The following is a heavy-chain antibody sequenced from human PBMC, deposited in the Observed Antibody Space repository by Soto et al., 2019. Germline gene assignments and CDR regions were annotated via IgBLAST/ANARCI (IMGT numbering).Heavy chain of an antibody. Sequence: SDTLSLTCTVSGGSISSSYWSWIRQPAGKGLEWIGRIYTSGSTNYNPSLKSRVTMSVDTSKNQFSLKLSSVTAADTAVYYCARESRYSSGLYVGNWYSYYGMDVWGQGTTVTVS. CDR1: GGSISSSY. D-gene: IGHD6-19*01. CDR2: IYTSGST. J-gene: IGHJ6*02. CDR3: ARESRYSSGLYVGNWYSYYGMDV. V-gene: IGHV4-4*07.